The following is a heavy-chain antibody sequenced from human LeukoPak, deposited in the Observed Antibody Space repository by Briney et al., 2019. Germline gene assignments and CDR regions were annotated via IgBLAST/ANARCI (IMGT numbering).Heavy chain of an antibody. CDR3: ARNPRYCSSTSFLLGMDV. D-gene: IGHD2-2*01. J-gene: IGHJ6*02. CDR2: INPNSGGT. V-gene: IGHV1-2*02. CDR1: GYTFTGYY. Sequence: ASVKVSCKASGYTFTGYYMHWVRQAPGQGLEWMGWINPNSGGTNYAQKFQGRVTMTRDTSISTAYMELSRLRSDDTAVYYCARNPRYCSSTSFLLGMDVWGQGTTVTVSS.